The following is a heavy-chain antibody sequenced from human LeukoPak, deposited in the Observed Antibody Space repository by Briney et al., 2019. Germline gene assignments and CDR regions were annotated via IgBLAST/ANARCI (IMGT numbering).Heavy chain of an antibody. J-gene: IGHJ4*02. V-gene: IGHV3-74*01. CDR2: INSDGSST. Sequence: PGGSLRLSCAASGFTFSSYWMHWVRQAPGKGLVWVSRINSDGSSTSYADPVKGRFTISRDNSKNTLYLQMNSLRAEDTAVYYCARGKSSYGKLDYWGQGTLVTVSS. D-gene: IGHD5-18*01. CDR3: ARGKSSYGKLDY. CDR1: GFTFSSYW.